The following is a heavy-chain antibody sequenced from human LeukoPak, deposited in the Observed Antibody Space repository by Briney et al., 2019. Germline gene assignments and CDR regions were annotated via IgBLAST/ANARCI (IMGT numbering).Heavy chain of an antibody. V-gene: IGHV3-7*03. CDR2: IKRDGREK. CDR3: AKDRGPYVGIANNWFDP. Sequence: GGSLRLSCAASGFTFSRHWMTWVRQAPGKALEWVANIKRDGREKNYVDSVKGRFSISRDNVENSLHLQMNSLRAEDTAVYYCAKDRGPYVGIANNWFDPWGQGTLVTVSS. CDR1: GFTFSRHW. D-gene: IGHD3-10*02. J-gene: IGHJ5*02.